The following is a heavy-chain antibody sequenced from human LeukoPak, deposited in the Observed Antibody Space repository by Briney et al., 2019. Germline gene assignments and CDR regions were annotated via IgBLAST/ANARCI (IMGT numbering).Heavy chain of an antibody. Sequence: PGGSLRLSCAASGFTVSNTYMSWVRQAPGKGLEWVSIIYSDGRTYYADSVKGRFTISSDNSKKTMYLQMNSLRAEDTAVYYCASGGGYSSAWHSSDYWGQGTLVTVSS. CDR2: IYSDGRT. CDR1: GFTVSNTY. J-gene: IGHJ4*02. V-gene: IGHV3-53*01. D-gene: IGHD6-19*01. CDR3: ASGGGYSSAWHSSDY.